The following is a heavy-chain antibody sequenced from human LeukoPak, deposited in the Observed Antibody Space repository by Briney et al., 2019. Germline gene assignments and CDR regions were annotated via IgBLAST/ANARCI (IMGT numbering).Heavy chain of an antibody. CDR1: GGSISSGGYY. CDR2: IYYSGST. CDR3: ARGYSGYDYAVDAFDI. Sequence: SQTLSLTCTVSGGSISSGGYYWSWIRQHPGKGLEWIGYIYYSGSTYYNPSLKSRVTISVDTFKNQFSLKLSSVTAADTAVYYCARGYSGYDYAVDAFDIWGQGTMVTVSS. D-gene: IGHD5-12*01. J-gene: IGHJ3*02. V-gene: IGHV4-31*03.